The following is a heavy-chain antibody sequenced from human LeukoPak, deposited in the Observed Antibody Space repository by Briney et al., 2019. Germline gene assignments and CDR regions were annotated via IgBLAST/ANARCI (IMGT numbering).Heavy chain of an antibody. J-gene: IGHJ4*02. D-gene: IGHD3-22*01. Sequence: ASVKVSCKASGYTFTNYDIHWVRQATGQGLEWMGWMNPFSGNTAYAQKFQGRVTITRNTSISTAYMELSSLRSEDTAVYYCAREDYYDSGSNDYWGQGTLVTVSS. V-gene: IGHV1-8*03. CDR3: AREDYYDSGSNDY. CDR2: MNPFSGNT. CDR1: GYTFTNYD.